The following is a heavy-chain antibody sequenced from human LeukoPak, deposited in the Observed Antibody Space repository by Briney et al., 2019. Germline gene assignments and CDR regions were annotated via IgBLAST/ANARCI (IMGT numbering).Heavy chain of an antibody. Sequence: GASVKVSCKASGYTFTSYGISWVRQAPGQGLEWMGWISAYNGNTNYAQKLQGRVTTTTDTSTSTAYMELRSLRSDDTAVYYCARDLIVVVNFDPPYFDYWGQGTLVTVSS. V-gene: IGHV1-18*01. CDR1: GYTFTSYG. J-gene: IGHJ4*02. CDR3: ARDLIVVVNFDPPYFDY. CDR2: ISAYNGNT. D-gene: IGHD3-22*01.